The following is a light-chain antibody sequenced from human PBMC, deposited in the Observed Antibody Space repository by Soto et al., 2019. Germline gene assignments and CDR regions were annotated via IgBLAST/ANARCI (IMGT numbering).Light chain of an antibody. J-gene: IGKJ1*01. CDR2: GAS. CDR3: QQYGSSPRT. Sequence: ETVLTESPGTLSLSPGWTATLSCRASQTISSNYLAWYRPTPGQATRLLIYGASNRAAGIADGFTGRGSGTDFTLIISRLEPEAFALYYCQQYGSSPRTVGQGTKVEIK. V-gene: IGKV3-20*01. CDR1: QTISSNY.